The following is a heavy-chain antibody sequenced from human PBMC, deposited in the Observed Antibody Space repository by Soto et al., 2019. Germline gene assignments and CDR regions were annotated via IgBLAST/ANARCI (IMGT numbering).Heavy chain of an antibody. CDR3: ATGGWGSSWYEGGSRIDS. CDR2: IGPSGDT. CDR1: GFTFSSYD. D-gene: IGHD6-13*01. J-gene: IGHJ4*02. V-gene: IGHV3-13*01. Sequence: EVQLVESGGGLVQPGGSLRLSCAASGFTFSSYDRHWVRQPPGKGLECVSAIGPSGDTYCPGSVQGRFTISRDNAKNSLYLHVNTLRAEDTAIYYCATGGWGSSWYEGGSRIDSWGQGPLVTVSS.